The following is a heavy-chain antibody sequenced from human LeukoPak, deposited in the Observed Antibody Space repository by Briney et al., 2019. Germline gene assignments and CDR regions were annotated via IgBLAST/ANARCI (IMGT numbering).Heavy chain of an antibody. V-gene: IGHV4-31*03. CDR1: GGSISSGAYF. CDR3: AREAYDSSGHRYFQH. CDR2: IYYSGTT. D-gene: IGHD3-22*01. J-gene: IGHJ1*01. Sequence: PSETLSLTCTVSGGSISSGAYFWSWIRQHPGKSLDWIGFIYYSGTTYYDPSLESRVIISVDTSKNQFSLKLSSVTAADTAVYYCAREAYDSSGHRYFQHWGQGTLVTVSS.